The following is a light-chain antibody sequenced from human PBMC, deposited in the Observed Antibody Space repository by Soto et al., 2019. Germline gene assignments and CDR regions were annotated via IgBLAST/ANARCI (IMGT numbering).Light chain of an antibody. CDR3: QQYNNWPRAT. CDR1: QSISSN. CDR2: RTS. Sequence: ETVMTQSPATLSVSPGERDTLSCRASQSISSNLAWYQQKPGQAPRPLMFRTSTRATGVPARFSGSGSGTEFNITISSLQSEDFAVYYCQQYNNWPRATFGGGTKVDI. J-gene: IGKJ4*01. V-gene: IGKV3-15*01.